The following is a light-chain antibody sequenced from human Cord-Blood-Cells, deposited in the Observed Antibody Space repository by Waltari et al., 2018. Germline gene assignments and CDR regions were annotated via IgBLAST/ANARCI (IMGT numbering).Light chain of an antibody. Sequence: QSARTQPACVSGSPGQSITIPCTGTSSEVGGYNHVSWYQQHPGKAPKPMIYDVSKLPSGVSNRFSGSKSANTASLAISELQAEDEADYYCSSYTSSSTLVFSGGTKLTVL. CDR1: SSEVGGYNH. CDR2: DVS. V-gene: IGLV2-14*01. J-gene: IGLJ3*02. CDR3: SSYTSSSTLV.